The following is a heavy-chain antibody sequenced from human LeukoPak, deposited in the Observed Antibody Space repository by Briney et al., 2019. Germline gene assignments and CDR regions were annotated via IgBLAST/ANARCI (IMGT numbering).Heavy chain of an antibody. J-gene: IGHJ5*02. D-gene: IGHD5-24*01. Sequence: KPGGSLRLSCAASGFTFSSYSMNWVRQAPGKGLEWVSSISGSSTYIYYADSVKGRFTISRDNAKNSLYLQMNSLRAEDTAVYYCARRMGRDGYNPNWFDPWGQGTLVTVSS. V-gene: IGHV3-21*01. CDR3: ARRMGRDGYNPNWFDP. CDR1: GFTFSSYS. CDR2: ISGSSTYI.